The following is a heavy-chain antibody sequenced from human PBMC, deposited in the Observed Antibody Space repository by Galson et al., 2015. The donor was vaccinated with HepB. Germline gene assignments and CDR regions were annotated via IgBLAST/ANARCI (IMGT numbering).Heavy chain of an antibody. Sequence: SVKVSCKASGYSFTSYPMHWVRQAPGQRLEWMGWINAGNGNTKYSQKFQGRVTITRDTSASTAYMELSSLRSEDTAVYYCAGVGYCSSTSCYKGGNFDDWGQGTLVTVSS. CDR1: GYSFTSYP. CDR3: AGVGYCSSTSCYKGGNFDD. J-gene: IGHJ4*01. V-gene: IGHV1-3*01. CDR2: INAGNGNT. D-gene: IGHD2-2*02.